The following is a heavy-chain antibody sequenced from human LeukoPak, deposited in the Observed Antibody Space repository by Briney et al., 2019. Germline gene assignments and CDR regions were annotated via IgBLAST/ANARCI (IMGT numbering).Heavy chain of an antibody. Sequence: GGSLRPSCAASGFTFSSYSMNWVRQAPGKGLEWVSYISSSSSTIYYADSVKGRFTISRDNAKNSLYLQMNSLRAEDTAVYYCARDLPYCSGGSCSPEAFDIWGQGTMVTVSS. V-gene: IGHV3-48*01. CDR1: GFTFSSYS. CDR3: ARDLPYCSGGSCSPEAFDI. D-gene: IGHD2-15*01. CDR2: ISSSSSTI. J-gene: IGHJ3*02.